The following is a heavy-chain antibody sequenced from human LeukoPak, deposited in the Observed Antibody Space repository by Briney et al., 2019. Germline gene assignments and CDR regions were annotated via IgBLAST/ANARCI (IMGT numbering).Heavy chain of an antibody. CDR3: VRLSYSSSSLDY. CDR2: IYHSGST. Sequence: SETLSLTCTVSGYSISSGYYWGWILQPSGKGLEWIGSIYHSGSTYYNPSLKSRVTISVDTSKNQFSLKLSSVTASDTAVYYCVRLSYSSSSLDYWGQGTLVTVSS. V-gene: IGHV4-38-2*02. J-gene: IGHJ4*02. CDR1: GYSISSGYY. D-gene: IGHD6-13*01.